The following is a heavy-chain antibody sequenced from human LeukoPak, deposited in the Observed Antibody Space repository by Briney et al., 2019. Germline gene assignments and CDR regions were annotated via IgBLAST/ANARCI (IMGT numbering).Heavy chain of an antibody. CDR2: IKEDGSER. D-gene: IGHD6-19*01. Sequence: PGGSLRLSCAASGFTFSSYWMSWVRQAPGRGLEWVANIKEDGSERYYVDSVKGRFTISRDSAKNSLYLQMNSLRAEDTAVYYCARPHSSGWSYGGPNAFDIWGQGTMVTVSS. V-gene: IGHV3-7*03. CDR3: ARPHSSGWSYGGPNAFDI. CDR1: GFTFSSYW. J-gene: IGHJ3*02.